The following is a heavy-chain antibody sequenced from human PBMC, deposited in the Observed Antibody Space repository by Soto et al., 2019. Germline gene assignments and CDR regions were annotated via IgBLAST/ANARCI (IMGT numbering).Heavy chain of an antibody. D-gene: IGHD3-3*01. CDR1: GFTFGDYA. CDR2: IRSKAYDGTT. J-gene: IGHJ4*02. V-gene: IGHV3-49*03. Sequence: PGGSLRLSCTASGFTFGDYAMSWFRQAPGKGLGWVGFIRSKAYDGTTEYAASVKGRFTISRDDSKSIAYLQMNSLKTEDTAVYYCTRVESQPEWLLVSYWGQGTLVTVSS. CDR3: TRVESQPEWLLVSY.